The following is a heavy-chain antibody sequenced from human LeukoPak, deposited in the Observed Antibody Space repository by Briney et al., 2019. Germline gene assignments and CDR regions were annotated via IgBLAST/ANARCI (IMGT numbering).Heavy chain of an antibody. J-gene: IGHJ4*02. CDR2: IKSDGSST. D-gene: IGHD5-18*01. V-gene: IGHV3-74*01. CDR1: GFTFTSYW. Sequence: GGSLRLSCAASGFTFTSYWMHWVRQAPGKGLVWVSRIKSDGSSTNYADSVKGRFTISRDDAKNTLYLQMNSLRAEDTAIYYCARDGAGYGRLGYWGQGTLVTVSS. CDR3: ARDGAGYGRLGY.